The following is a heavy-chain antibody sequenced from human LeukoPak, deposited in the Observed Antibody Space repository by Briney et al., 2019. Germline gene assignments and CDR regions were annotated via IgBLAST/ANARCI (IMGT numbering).Heavy chain of an antibody. CDR2: IFYSGST. D-gene: IGHD3-16*01. Sequence: PSETLSLTCTVSGGSISTSNYYWGWIRQPPGKGLEWIGNIFYSGSTYYSPSVKSRVTISLDTSRNQFSLKLSSVTAADTAMYYCAREGNRQVAGDYNYYYMDVWGKGTTVTISS. CDR1: GGSISTSNYY. CDR3: AREGNRQVAGDYNYYYMDV. V-gene: IGHV4-39*07. J-gene: IGHJ6*03.